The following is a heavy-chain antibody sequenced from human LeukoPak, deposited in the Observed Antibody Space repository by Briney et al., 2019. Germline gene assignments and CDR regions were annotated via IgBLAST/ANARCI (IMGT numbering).Heavy chain of an antibody. J-gene: IGHJ3*02. CDR2: ISSSSSYI. V-gene: IGHV3-21*01. D-gene: IGHD2-8*01. CDR3: ARGSRDCANGVCYAFDI. Sequence: GGSLRLSCAASGFTFSSNNMNWVRQAPGKGLEWVSSISSSSSYIYHADSVKGRFTISRDNAKKSLYLQMNSLRAEDTAVYYCARGSRDCANGVCYAFDIWGQGTVVTVSS. CDR1: GFTFSSNN.